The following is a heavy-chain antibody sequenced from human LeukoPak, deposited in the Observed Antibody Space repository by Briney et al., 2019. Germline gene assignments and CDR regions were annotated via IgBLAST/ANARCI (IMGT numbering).Heavy chain of an antibody. Sequence: GGSLRLSCAASGFTFSSYGMSWVRQAPGKGLEWVSAISGSGGSTYYADSVKGRFTISRDNSKNTLYLQMNSLRAEDTAVYYCAKGIGYYDSSGYPHYYYYMDVWGKGTTVTVSS. V-gene: IGHV3-23*01. CDR3: AKGIGYYDSSGYPHYYYYMDV. CDR1: GFTFSSYG. CDR2: ISGSGGST. D-gene: IGHD3-22*01. J-gene: IGHJ6*03.